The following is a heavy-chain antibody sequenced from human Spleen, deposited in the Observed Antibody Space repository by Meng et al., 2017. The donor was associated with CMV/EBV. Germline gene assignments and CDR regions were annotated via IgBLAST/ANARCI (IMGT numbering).Heavy chain of an antibody. V-gene: IGHV1-2*02. J-gene: IGHJ4*02. CDR2: IYPNSGGT. Sequence: SCKASGYTFTDHYFPWVRQAPGQGLEWMGWIYPNSGGTHYAQKFQGRLTVTTDTSISTGYMELSSLGSDDTAVYYCARDNDWGPDYWGQGTLVTVSS. D-gene: IGHD3-9*01. CDR1: GYTFTDHY. CDR3: ARDNDWGPDY.